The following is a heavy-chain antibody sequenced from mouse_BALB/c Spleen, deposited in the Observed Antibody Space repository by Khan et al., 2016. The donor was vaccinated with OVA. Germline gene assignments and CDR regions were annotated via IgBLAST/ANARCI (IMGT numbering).Heavy chain of an antibody. D-gene: IGHD3-2*02. V-gene: IGHV1-54*01. Sequence: QVQLQPSGAELARPGTSVKMSCKASGYAFSSYLIEWVKQRPGQGLEWIGLINPGSGGTKYNEKFKDKATLTADTSSSTAYMQLSSLTSDDSAVYFCSRSGYGFGAYWGPGTLVTVSA. CDR2: INPGSGGT. CDR1: GYAFSSYL. CDR3: SRSGYGFGAY. J-gene: IGHJ3*01.